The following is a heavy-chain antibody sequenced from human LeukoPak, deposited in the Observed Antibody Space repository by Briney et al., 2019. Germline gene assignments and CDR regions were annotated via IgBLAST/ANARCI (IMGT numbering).Heavy chain of an antibody. CDR2: INHSGST. J-gene: IGHJ5*02. Sequence: PSETLSLTCAVYGGSFSGYCWSWIRQPPGKGLEWIGEINHSGSTNYNPSLKSRVTISVDTSKNQFSLKLSSVTAADTAVYYCARGRGYSYGFRSWFDPWGQGTLVTVSS. CDR1: GGSFSGYC. V-gene: IGHV4-34*01. D-gene: IGHD5-18*01. CDR3: ARGRGYSYGFRSWFDP.